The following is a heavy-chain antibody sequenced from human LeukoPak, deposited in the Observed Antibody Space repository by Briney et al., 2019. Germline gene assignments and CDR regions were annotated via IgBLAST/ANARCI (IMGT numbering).Heavy chain of an antibody. V-gene: IGHV4-59*08. D-gene: IGHD2-15*01. CDR2: VYYDGST. CDR1: GDSFSSYH. J-gene: IGHJ5*02. Sequence: SETLSLTCTVSGDSFSSYHWSWIRQPPGKRLEWIGYVYYDGSTNYNPSLKSRVTISVDTSKNQFSLKLSSVTATDTAVYYCARGGPYCSGGGCYSRTSNWFDPWGQGTLVTVSS. CDR3: ARGGPYCSGGGCYSRTSNWFDP.